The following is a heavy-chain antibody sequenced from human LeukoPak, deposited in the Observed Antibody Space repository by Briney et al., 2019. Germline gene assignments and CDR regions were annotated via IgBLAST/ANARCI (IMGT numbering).Heavy chain of an antibody. Sequence: GGSLRLSCAASGFTFSSYSMHWVRQAPGKGLEWVSSISSSSSYIYYADSVKGRFTISRDNAKNSLYLQMNSLRAEDTAVYYCASTQNRGVIIRDAFDIWGQGTMVTVSS. CDR3: ASTQNRGVIIRDAFDI. J-gene: IGHJ3*02. V-gene: IGHV3-21*01. CDR1: GFTFSSYS. CDR2: ISSSSSYI. D-gene: IGHD3-10*01.